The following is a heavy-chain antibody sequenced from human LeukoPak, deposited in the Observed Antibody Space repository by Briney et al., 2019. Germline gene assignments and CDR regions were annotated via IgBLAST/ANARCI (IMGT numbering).Heavy chain of an antibody. Sequence: SQTVSLTCAISGDSVSGNSTAYNWIRQSPSRGLEWLGRTYYRSKWYNDYAVSVKSRIIINPDTSKNQLSLQLKSVTPEDTAVYYCARGGQGDGYSADEAFDFWGQGTMVTVSS. CDR3: ARGGQGDGYSADEAFDF. J-gene: IGHJ3*01. CDR1: GDSVSGNSTA. CDR2: TYYRSKWYN. V-gene: IGHV6-1*01. D-gene: IGHD5-24*01.